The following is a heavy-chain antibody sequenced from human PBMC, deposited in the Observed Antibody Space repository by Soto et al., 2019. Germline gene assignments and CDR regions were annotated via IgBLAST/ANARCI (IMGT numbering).Heavy chain of an antibody. Sequence: SVNVSCKASGGTFSSYAISWVRQAPGQGLEWMGGIIPIVGTSNYAQKFQGRVTITADESTSTAYMELSSLRSEDTAVYYCARSFHYYDRSGYLWFDHWGQGNLVTVSS. CDR3: ARSFHYYDRSGYLWFDH. J-gene: IGHJ5*02. CDR2: IIPIVGTS. V-gene: IGHV1-69*13. CDR1: GGTFSSYA. D-gene: IGHD3-22*01.